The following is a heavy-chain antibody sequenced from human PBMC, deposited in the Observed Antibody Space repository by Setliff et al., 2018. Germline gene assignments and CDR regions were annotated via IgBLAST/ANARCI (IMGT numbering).Heavy chain of an antibody. V-gene: IGHV1-2*04. CDR1: GGTFSSYA. Sequence: WASVKVSCKASGGTFSSYAISWVRQAPGQGLEWMGWINPNSGGTNYAQKFQGWVTMTRDTSISTAYMELSRLRSEDTAVYYCARDPGAYWGQGTLVTVSS. D-gene: IGHD1-26*01. CDR2: INPNSGGT. CDR3: ARDPGAY. J-gene: IGHJ4*02.